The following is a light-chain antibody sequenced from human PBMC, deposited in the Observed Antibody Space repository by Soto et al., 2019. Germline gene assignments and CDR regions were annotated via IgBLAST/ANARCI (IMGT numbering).Light chain of an antibody. CDR3: SSYTTISTVV. Sequence: QSVLTQPASVSGSPGQSITISCTGTSSDIGYYNYVSWYQQYPGKTPKLIIYEVNNRPSGVSTRFSGSKSANTASLTISGLQAEDEADYHCSSYTTISTVVFGAGTKVTVL. CDR1: SSDIGYYNY. J-gene: IGLJ1*01. V-gene: IGLV2-14*01. CDR2: EVN.